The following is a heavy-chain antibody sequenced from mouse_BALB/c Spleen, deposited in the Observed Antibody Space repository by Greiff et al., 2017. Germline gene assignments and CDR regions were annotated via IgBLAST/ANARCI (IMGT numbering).Heavy chain of an antibody. J-gene: IGHJ4*01. CDR1: GYTFTDYN. D-gene: IGHD1-1*01. Sequence: VQLQQSGPELVKPGASVKIPCKASGYTFTDYNMDWVKQSHGKSLEWIGDINPNNGGTIYNQKFKGKATLTVDKSSSTAYMALRSLTSEDTAVYYCARSEYYGSRSMDYWGQGTSVTVSS. V-gene: IGHV1-18*01. CDR2: INPNNGGT. CDR3: ARSEYYGSRSMDY.